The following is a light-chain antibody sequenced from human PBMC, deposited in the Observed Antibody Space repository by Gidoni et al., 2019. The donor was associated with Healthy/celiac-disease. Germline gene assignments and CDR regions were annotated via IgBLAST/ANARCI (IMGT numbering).Light chain of an antibody. CDR2: EVS. Sequence: QPALTHLPSASGSPGQSVTISCTGTSSDVGGYNYVSWYQQHPGKAPKLMIYEVSKRPSGVPDRFSGSKSGNTASLTVSGLQAEDEADYYCSSYAGSNNVVFGGGTKLTVL. J-gene: IGLJ2*01. V-gene: IGLV2-8*01. CDR3: SSYAGSNNVV. CDR1: SSDVGGYNY.